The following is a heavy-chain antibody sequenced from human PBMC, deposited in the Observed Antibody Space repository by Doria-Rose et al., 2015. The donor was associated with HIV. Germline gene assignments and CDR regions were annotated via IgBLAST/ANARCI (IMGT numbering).Heavy chain of an antibody. CDR3: ATTWSGYYLDY. D-gene: IGHD3-3*01. J-gene: IGHJ4*02. CDR2: IIPVLGIR. V-gene: IGHV1-69*02. Sequence: ALGQGLECMGRIIPVLGIRNYAQKFQGRVTITADESTSTAYIELSNLRSEDTAVYYCATTWSGYYLDYWGQGTLVTVSS.